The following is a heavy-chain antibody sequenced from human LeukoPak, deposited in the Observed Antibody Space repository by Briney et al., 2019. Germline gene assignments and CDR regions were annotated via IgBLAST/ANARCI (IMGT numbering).Heavy chain of an antibody. J-gene: IGHJ4*02. CDR1: GFTFSSYA. D-gene: IGHD2-2*01. CDR2: ISDSDGNT. CDR3: VRDLTSSQFYFDC. V-gene: IGHV3-23*01. Sequence: GGSLRLSCAASGFTFSSYAMSWVRQAPGKGLEWVSAISDSDGNTYYADSVKGRFTISRGNSKKTLYLQMNSLRAEDTAVYYCVRDLTSSQFYFDCWGQGTLVTVSS.